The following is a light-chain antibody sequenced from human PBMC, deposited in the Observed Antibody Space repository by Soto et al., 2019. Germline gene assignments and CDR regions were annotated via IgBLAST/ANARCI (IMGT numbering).Light chain of an antibody. CDR1: SGHSSYA. J-gene: IGLJ7*01. CDR2: INSDGSH. CDR3: QTWGAGTWV. V-gene: IGLV4-69*02. Sequence: QSVLTQPPSASASLGASVKLTCTLTSGHSSYAIAWHQQQPEKGPRFLMKINSDGSHNKGDGIPDRFSGSSSGAERYLTISSLQSDDEADYYCQTWGAGTWVFGGGTQLTVL.